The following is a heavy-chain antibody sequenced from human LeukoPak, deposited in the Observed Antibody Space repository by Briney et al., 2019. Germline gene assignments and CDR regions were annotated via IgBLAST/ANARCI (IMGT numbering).Heavy chain of an antibody. J-gene: IGHJ3*02. CDR1: GFTFSSYG. D-gene: IGHD6-13*01. CDR3: ARSTFGAAAGAFDI. Sequence: PGRSLRLSCAASGFTFSSYGMHWVRQAPGKGLEWVAVIWYDGSNKYYADSVKGRFTISRDNSKNTLYLQMNSLRAEDTAVYYCARSTFGAAAGAFDIWGQGTMVTVSS. CDR2: IWYDGSNK. V-gene: IGHV3-33*01.